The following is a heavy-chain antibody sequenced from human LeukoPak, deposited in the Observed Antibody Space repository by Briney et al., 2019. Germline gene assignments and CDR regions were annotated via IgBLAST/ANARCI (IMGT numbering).Heavy chain of an antibody. CDR3: ATNILVRDIINWFDP. V-gene: IGHV1-2*02. CDR1: GYTFNGDY. D-gene: IGHD3-10*01. CDR2: INPNSGGT. Sequence: GASVKVSCKASGYTFNGDYMHWVRQAPGQGLEWMGWINPNSGGTKYAQKFQGRVTMTRDTSISTAYMELSSLRYDDTAVYYCATNILVRDIINWFDPWGQGTLVTVSS. J-gene: IGHJ5*02.